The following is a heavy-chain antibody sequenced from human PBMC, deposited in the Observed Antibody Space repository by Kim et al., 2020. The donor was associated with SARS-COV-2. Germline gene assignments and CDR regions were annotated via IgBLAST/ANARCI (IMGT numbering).Heavy chain of an antibody. Sequence: SETLSLTCTVSGGSISSYYWSWIRQPPGKGLEWIGYIYYSGSTNYNPSLKSRVTISVDTSKNQFSLKLSSVTAADTAVYYCARERGIAARAGFFDYVGQG. D-gene: IGHD6-13*01. CDR2: IYYSGST. CDR1: GGSISSYY. J-gene: IGHJ4*02. V-gene: IGHV4-59*01. CDR3: ARERGIAARAGFFDY.